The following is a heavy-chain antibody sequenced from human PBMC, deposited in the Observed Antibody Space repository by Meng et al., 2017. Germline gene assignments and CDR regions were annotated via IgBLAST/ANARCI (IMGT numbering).Heavy chain of an antibody. D-gene: IGHD3-10*01. Sequence: SGPTLAKPTQTLTLTCPFPGFPRSTSWVGVGWIRQPPGKALEWLALIYWNDDKLYSLSLKSRLTITKDTSKTQVILTMSNMNPVDTATYYCAHTIYGSGSYYGMDVWGQGTTVTVSS. CDR3: AHTIYGSGSYYGMDV. CDR2: IYWNDDK. J-gene: IGHJ6*02. V-gene: IGHV2-5*01. CDR1: GFPRSTSWVG.